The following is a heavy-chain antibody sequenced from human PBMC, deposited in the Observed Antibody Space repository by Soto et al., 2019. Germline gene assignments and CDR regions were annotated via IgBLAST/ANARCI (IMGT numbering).Heavy chain of an antibody. Sequence: GGSLRLSCAPSGLTSGPYATSWVRQAGGGGLEWGASISGWGCSTHYAESVQGRFTNSRDNSKNTMYLQRNSLRAEDTAVYYCAKDPTPRDFLFIHSFDSWGQGSLVTVSS. J-gene: IGHJ4*02. CDR1: GLTSGPYA. V-gene: IGHV3-23*01. CDR2: ISGWGCST. CDR3: AKDPTPRDFLFIHSFDS. D-gene: IGHD3-10*02.